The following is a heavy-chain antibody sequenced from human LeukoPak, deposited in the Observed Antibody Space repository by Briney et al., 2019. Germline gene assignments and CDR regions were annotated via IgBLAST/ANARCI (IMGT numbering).Heavy chain of an antibody. J-gene: IGHJ6*02. Sequence: GGSLRLSCAASGFTFSSYAMSWVRQAPGKGLEWVSAISGSGGSTYYADSVKGRFTISRDNSKNTLYLQMNSLRAEDTAVYYCAKDSRVRFWGARSPYGMDVWGQGTTVTVSS. CDR2: ISGSGGST. CDR1: GFTFSSYA. D-gene: IGHD3-16*01. V-gene: IGHV3-23*01. CDR3: AKDSRVRFWGARSPYGMDV.